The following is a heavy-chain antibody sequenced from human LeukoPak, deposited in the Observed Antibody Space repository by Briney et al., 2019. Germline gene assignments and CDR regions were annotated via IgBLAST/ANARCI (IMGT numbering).Heavy chain of an antibody. CDR3: ARGGPAASHEPGYYYYHMHV. J-gene: IGHJ6*03. D-gene: IGHD6-13*01. Sequence: ASVKVSCKASGYTFSSYDINWVRQATGQGLGWRGWMNPNSGNTGYAQKFQGKVTITRNTSISTGFMELSSLRSEDTAVYYCARGGPAASHEPGYYYYHMHVWGKGTTLTVSS. V-gene: IGHV1-8*03. CDR1: GYTFSSYD. CDR2: MNPNSGNT.